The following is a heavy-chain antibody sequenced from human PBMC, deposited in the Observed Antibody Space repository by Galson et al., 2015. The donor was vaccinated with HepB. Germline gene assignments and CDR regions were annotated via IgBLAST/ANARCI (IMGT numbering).Heavy chain of an antibody. J-gene: IGHJ4*02. D-gene: IGHD3-22*01. CDR3: ARDHDDSSGYVGY. CDR1: GFTFSSYG. Sequence: SLRLSCAASGFTFSSYGMHWVRQAPGKGLEWVAVIWYDGSNKYYADSVKGRFTISRDNSKNTLYLQMNSLRAEDTAVYYCARDHDDSSGYVGYWGQGTLVTVSS. V-gene: IGHV3-33*08. CDR2: IWYDGSNK.